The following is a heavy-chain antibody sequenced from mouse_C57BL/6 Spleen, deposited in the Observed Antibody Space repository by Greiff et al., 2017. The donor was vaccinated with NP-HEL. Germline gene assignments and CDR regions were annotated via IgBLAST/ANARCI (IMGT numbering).Heavy chain of an antibody. CDR1: GFTFRSYG. CDR3: ARQMDGYYYFDY. J-gene: IGHJ2*01. CDR2: ISSGGSYT. D-gene: IGHD2-3*01. V-gene: IGHV5-6*02. Sequence: GKLVESGGDLVKPGGSLKLSCAASGFTFRSYGMSWVRQTPDKRLEWVATISSGGSYTYYPDSVKGRFTISRDNAKNTLYLQMSSLKSEDTAMYYCARQMDGYYYFDYWGQGTTLTVSS.